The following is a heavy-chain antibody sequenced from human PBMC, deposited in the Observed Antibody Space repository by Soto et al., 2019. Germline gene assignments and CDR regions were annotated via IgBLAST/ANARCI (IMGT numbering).Heavy chain of an antibody. V-gene: IGHV3-33*08. CDR2: IWHDGNNK. CDR3: ASDLVGASDSYGLDV. J-gene: IGHJ6*02. CDR1: GFTFSNYG. D-gene: IGHD1-26*01. Sequence: GXPKSLSCTASGFTFSNYGMHWIRQDPGKGLEWVAIIWHDGNNKYYADSVRGRFIISRDNSKNRLYLQMNSLRAEDTAVYYCASDLVGASDSYGLDVWGQGTPVTVSS.